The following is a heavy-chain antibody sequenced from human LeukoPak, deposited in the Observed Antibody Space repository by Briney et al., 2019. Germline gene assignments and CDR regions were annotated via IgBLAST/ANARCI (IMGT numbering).Heavy chain of an antibody. CDR1: GYTFTSYG. V-gene: IGHV1-18*01. D-gene: IGHD5-12*01. Sequence: ASVKVSCKASGYTFTSYGISWVRQAPGQGLEWMGWISAYNGNTNYAQKLQGRVTMTTDTSTSTAYMELSSLRSEDTAVYYCARAPVATTTRLKYNWFDPWGQGTLVTVSS. CDR3: ARAPVATTTRLKYNWFDP. CDR2: ISAYNGNT. J-gene: IGHJ5*02.